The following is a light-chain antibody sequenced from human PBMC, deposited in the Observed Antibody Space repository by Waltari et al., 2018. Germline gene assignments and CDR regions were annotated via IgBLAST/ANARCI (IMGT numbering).Light chain of an antibody. Sequence: VLTQSPGPLSLSPGERAPLSCRASQSLTKRYLAWYQQKPGQAPRLLIYGASSRAAGIPDRFSGSGSGTDFTLTISSLEPEDSAVYYCQQYGSSILYTFGQGTKLEIK. CDR3: QQYGSSILYT. J-gene: IGKJ2*01. CDR1: QSLTKRY. V-gene: IGKV3-20*01. CDR2: GAS.